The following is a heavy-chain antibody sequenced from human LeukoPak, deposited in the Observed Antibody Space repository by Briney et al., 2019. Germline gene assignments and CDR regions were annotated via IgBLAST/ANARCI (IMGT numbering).Heavy chain of an antibody. CDR3: ARQWRAASPFNYYYMDV. CDR1: GFTFSSYW. J-gene: IGHJ6*03. Sequence: GGSLRLSCAASGFTFSSYWMSWVRQAPGKGLEWVANIKQDGSEKYYVDSVKGRFTISRDNAKNSLYLQMNSLRAEDTAVYYCARQWRAASPFNYYYMDVWGKGTTVTVSS. CDR2: IKQDGSEK. D-gene: IGHD2-8*01. V-gene: IGHV3-7*03.